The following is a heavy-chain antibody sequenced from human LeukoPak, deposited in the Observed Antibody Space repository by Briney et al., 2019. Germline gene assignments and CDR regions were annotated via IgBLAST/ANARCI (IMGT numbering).Heavy chain of an antibody. Sequence: GGSLRLSCAASEFTFSNAWMSWVRQAPGKGLEWVGRIKSKTDGGTTDYAAPVKGRFTISRDDSKNTLYLQMNSLKTEDTAVYYCTTEVPTVTTGLLPYWGQGTLVTVSS. J-gene: IGHJ4*02. D-gene: IGHD4-17*01. CDR1: EFTFSNAW. V-gene: IGHV3-15*01. CDR3: TTEVPTVTTGLLPY. CDR2: IKSKTDGGTT.